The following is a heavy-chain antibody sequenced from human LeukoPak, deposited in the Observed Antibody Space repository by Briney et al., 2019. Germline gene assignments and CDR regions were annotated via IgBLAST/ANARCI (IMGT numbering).Heavy chain of an antibody. CDR2: ISAYNGNT. J-gene: IGHJ3*02. Sequence: ASVKVSCKASGYTFTSYGISWVRQAPGQGLEWMGWISAYNGNTNYAQKLQGRVTMTTGTSTSTAYMELRSLRSDDTAVYYCARRTAGLRAFDIWGQGTMVTVSS. V-gene: IGHV1-18*01. CDR3: ARRTAGLRAFDI. CDR1: GYTFTSYG.